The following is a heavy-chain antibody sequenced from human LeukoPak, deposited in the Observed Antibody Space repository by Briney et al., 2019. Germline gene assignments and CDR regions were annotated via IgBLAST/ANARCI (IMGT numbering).Heavy chain of an antibody. CDR1: GGTFSSYA. Sequence: ASVKVSCKAPGGTFSSYAISWVRQAPGQGLEWMGGIIPIFGTANYAQKFQRRVTITADESTSTAYMELSSLRSEDTAVYYCARDSHDYTSSWGQGTLVTVSS. V-gene: IGHV1-69*13. CDR3: ARDSHDYTSS. J-gene: IGHJ4*02. D-gene: IGHD2-2*02. CDR2: IIPIFGTA.